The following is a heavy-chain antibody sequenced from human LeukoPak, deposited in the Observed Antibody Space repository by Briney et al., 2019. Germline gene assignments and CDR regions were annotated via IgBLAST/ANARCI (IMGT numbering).Heavy chain of an antibody. CDR3: ASDDTSGYTGFY. V-gene: IGHV1-18*01. Sequence: ASAKVSCKASVYTFTYYGISWVRQAPGQGLEWMGWISAYNGNTNYAQKLQGRVTMTTDTSTSTAYMELRSLRSDDTAVYYCASDDTSGYTGFYWGQGTLVTVSS. D-gene: IGHD3-22*01. J-gene: IGHJ4*02. CDR2: ISAYNGNT. CDR1: VYTFTYYG.